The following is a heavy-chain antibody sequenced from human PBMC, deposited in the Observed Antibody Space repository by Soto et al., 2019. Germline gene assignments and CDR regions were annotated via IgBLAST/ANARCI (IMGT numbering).Heavy chain of an antibody. CDR1: GGYISYYY. J-gene: IGHJ4*02. Sequence: SETLSLTCTVSGGYISYYYWSWIRQPPGKGLEWIGYINYSGSTNYNPSLKSRVSISIATSKNHFSLKLSSVSAADTAVYYCARQDDILTGVDYWGQGTLVTVSS. D-gene: IGHD3-9*01. V-gene: IGHV4-59*08. CDR3: ARQDDILTGVDY. CDR2: INYSGST.